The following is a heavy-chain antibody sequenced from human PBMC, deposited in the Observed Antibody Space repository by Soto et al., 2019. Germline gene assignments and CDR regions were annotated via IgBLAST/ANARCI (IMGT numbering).Heavy chain of an antibody. CDR3: ARGRVSTRTFVY. D-gene: IGHD1-1*01. CDR2: IYPSDSDT. Sequence: GESLKISCKGSGYNFAGYWIAWVRQMPGKGLELMGIIYPSDSDTRYRPSFQGQVTISADKSISSAYLQWSSLRASDTAMYYCARGRVSTRTFVYWGQGIPASVFS. J-gene: IGHJ4*02. V-gene: IGHV5-51*01. CDR1: GYNFAGYW.